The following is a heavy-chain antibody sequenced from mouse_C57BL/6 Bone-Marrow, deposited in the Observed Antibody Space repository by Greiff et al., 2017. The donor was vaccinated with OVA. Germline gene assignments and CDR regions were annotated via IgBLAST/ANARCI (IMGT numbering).Heavy chain of an antibody. D-gene: IGHD3-2*02. J-gene: IGHJ2*01. CDR3: AREGSGYDDY. CDR1: GYAFTNYL. CDR2: INPRSGGT. V-gene: IGHV1-54*01. Sequence: QVQLLQSGADLVRPGTSVRVSCKASGYAFTNYLIEWVKQRPGQGLEWIGVINPRSGGTTYNENFTGKGTLIAYKSSSTAYMQLSSMTSEDTAVYFCAREGSGYDDYWGQGTTLTVSS.